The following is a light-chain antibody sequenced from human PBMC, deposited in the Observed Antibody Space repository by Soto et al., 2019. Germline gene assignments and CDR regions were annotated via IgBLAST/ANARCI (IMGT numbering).Light chain of an antibody. CDR1: SSNIGSNT. Sequence: QPVLTQRPSASGTPGQRVTISCSGSSSNIGSNTVNWYQQLPGTAPKLLMYSNNQRPSGVPDRLSGSKSGTSASLAISGLQSEDEADYYCATWDDSLNGEVFGGGTKLTVL. V-gene: IGLV1-44*01. CDR3: ATWDDSLNGEV. J-gene: IGLJ2*01. CDR2: SNN.